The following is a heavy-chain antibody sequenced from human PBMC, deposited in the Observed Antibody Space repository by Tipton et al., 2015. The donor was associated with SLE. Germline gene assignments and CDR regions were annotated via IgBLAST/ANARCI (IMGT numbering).Heavy chain of an antibody. D-gene: IGHD2-21*01. CDR3: ARGMLTWRVAIVGVDV. CDR1: GDSINSYY. CDR2: IHYSGST. J-gene: IGHJ6*02. V-gene: IGHV4-59*08. Sequence: TLSLTCIVSGDSINSYYWSWIRQPPGKGLEWIGYIHYSGSTDYNPSLKSRVTISVDTSKNQFSLKLTSVTAADTAVYYCARGMLTWRVAIVGVDVWGQGTTVNVSS.